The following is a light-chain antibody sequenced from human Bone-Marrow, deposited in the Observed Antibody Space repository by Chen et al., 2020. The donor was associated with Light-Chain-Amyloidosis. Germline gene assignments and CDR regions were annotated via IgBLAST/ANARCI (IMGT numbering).Light chain of an antibody. V-gene: IGKV1-9*01. Sequence: IQLTQSPSSLSASEGDRVTITCRASQDIVSYLAWYQQKPGKAPKLLIHAASTLYSGVPSRFSGSGSGTDFTLTISGLQAEDFATYYCQQLNFLPPTFGPGTTVDMK. CDR1: QDIVSY. CDR3: QQLNFLPPT. J-gene: IGKJ3*01. CDR2: AAS.